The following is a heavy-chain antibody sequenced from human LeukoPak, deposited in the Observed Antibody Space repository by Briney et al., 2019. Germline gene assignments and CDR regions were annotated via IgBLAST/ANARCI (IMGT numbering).Heavy chain of an antibody. V-gene: IGHV4-31*03. CDR3: ARDFDSYGLRGAFDI. D-gene: IGHD5-18*01. Sequence: PSETLSLTCTVSGGSISSGGYYWSWIRQHPGKGLEWIGYIYYSGSTYYNPSLKSRVTISVDTSKNQFSLKLSSVTAADTAVYYCARDFDSYGLRGAFDIWGQGTMVTVSS. CDR2: IYYSGST. J-gene: IGHJ3*02. CDR1: GGSISSGGYY.